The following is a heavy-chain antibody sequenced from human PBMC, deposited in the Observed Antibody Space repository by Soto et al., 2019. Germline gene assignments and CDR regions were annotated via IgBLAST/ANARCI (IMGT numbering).Heavy chain of an antibody. CDR3: ARYRVDEYRCYGWYSFDT. J-gene: IGHJ5*02. CDR1: GFTFSSYS. CDR2: ISSSSSTI. V-gene: IGHV3-48*01. D-gene: IGHD5-12*01. Sequence: EVQLLESGGGLVQPGGSLRLSCAASGFTFSSYSMNWVRQAPGKGLEWVSYISSSSSTIYYADSVKGRFTISRDNAKNSLYLKMNSLRVEDTAVYYCARYRVDEYRCYGWYSFDTWGQGTLVTVSS.